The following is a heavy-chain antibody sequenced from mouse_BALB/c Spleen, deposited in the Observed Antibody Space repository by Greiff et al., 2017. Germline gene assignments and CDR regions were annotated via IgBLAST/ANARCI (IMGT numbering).Heavy chain of an antibody. CDR1: GYAFSSYW. CDR2: IYPGDGDT. V-gene: IGHV1-80*01. Sequence: VMLVESGAELVRPGSSVKISCKASGYAFSSYWMNWVKQRPGQGLEWIGQIYPGDGDTNYNGKFKGKATLTADKSSSTAYMQLSSLTSEDSAVYFCARGGLRLGFAYWGQGTLVTVSA. D-gene: IGHD2-4*01. J-gene: IGHJ3*01. CDR3: ARGGLRLGFAY.